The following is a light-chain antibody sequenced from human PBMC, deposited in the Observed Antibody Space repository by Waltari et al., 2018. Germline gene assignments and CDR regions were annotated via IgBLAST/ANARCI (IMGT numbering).Light chain of an antibody. J-gene: IGLJ2*01. CDR1: TGYIGAYNY. V-gene: IGLV2-11*01. CDR3: SSYGGSNILV. CDR2: EVT. Sequence: QAALTQPHSVSGSPGQSVTIPCTGDTGYIGAYNYVSWYQQSSGTAPKLLIYEVTKRPSGVSDRFSGSKSANRASLTISGLQTEDEADYYCSSYGGSNILVFGGGTRLTVL.